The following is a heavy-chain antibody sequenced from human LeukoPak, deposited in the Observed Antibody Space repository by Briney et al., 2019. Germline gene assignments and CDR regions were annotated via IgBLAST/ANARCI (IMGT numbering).Heavy chain of an antibody. D-gene: IGHD1-26*01. V-gene: IGHV3-30*18. Sequence: QTGGSLRLSCAASGFTFSSYGMHWVRQAPGKGLEWVAVISYDGSNKYYADSVKGRFTISRDNSKNTLYLQMNSLRAEDTAVYYCAKDRQDGSYLNYWGQGTLVTVSS. CDR1: GFTFSSYG. CDR3: AKDRQDGSYLNY. J-gene: IGHJ4*02. CDR2: ISYDGSNK.